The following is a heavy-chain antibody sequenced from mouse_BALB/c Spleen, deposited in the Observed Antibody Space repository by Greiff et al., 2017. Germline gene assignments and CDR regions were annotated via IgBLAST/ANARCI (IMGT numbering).Heavy chain of an antibody. CDR1: GYTFTDYE. CDR2: IDPETGGT. J-gene: IGHJ3*01. Sequence: VKLMESGAELVRPGASVTLSCKASGYTFTDYEMHWVKQTPVHGLEWIGAIDPETGGTAYNQKFKGKATLTADKSSSTAYMELRSLTSEDSAVYYCTRGTTATGYWGQGTLVTVSA. D-gene: IGHD1-2*01. V-gene: IGHV1-15*01. CDR3: TRGTTATGY.